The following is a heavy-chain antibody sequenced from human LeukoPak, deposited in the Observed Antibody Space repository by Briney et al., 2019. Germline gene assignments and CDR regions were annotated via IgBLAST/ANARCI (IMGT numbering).Heavy chain of an antibody. CDR3: ATLDSTKSVL. J-gene: IGHJ1*01. CDR2: VKQDGTEK. Sequence: GGSLRLSCVASGFRFGRDWISWVRQAPGKGLEWVACVKQDGTEKNYVVSVWGRFTVSVDNGKNSLYLQMNSLRAEDTAKYYCATLDSTKSVLWGRGTAVIVSS. D-gene: IGHD2-2*01. CDR1: GFRFGRDW. V-gene: IGHV3-7*01.